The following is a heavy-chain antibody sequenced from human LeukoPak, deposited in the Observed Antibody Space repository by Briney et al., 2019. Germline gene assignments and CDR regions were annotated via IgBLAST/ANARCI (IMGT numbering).Heavy chain of an antibody. CDR3: ARLPYYYDSSGYFAFDI. V-gene: IGHV4-34*01. Sequence: SETLSLTCAVYGGSFSGYYWSWIRQPPGKGLEWIGEINHSGSTNYNPSPKSRVTISVDTSKNQFSLKLSSVTAADTAVYYCARLPYYYDSSGYFAFDIWGQGTMVTVSS. CDR2: INHSGST. D-gene: IGHD3-22*01. CDR1: GGSFSGYY. J-gene: IGHJ3*02.